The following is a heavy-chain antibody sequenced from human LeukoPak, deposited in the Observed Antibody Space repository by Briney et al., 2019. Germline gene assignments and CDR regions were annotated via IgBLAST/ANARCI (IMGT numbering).Heavy chain of an antibody. J-gene: IGHJ4*02. CDR1: GYTFTSYY. Sequence: ASVKVSCKASGYTFTSYYMHWVRQAPGQGLEWMGIINPSGGSTSYAQKFQGRVTMTRDTSTSTVYMELSSPRSEDTAVYYCARDKKRIAAAGLFDYWGQGTLVTVSS. CDR3: ARDKKRIAAAGLFDY. CDR2: INPSGGST. V-gene: IGHV1-46*01. D-gene: IGHD6-13*01.